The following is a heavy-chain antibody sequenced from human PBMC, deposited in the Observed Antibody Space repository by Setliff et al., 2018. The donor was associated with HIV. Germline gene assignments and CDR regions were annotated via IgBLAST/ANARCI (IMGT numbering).Heavy chain of an antibody. J-gene: IGHJ2*01. CDR2: IKGRSDGGAT. CDR1: GFTFTNAW. Sequence: GGSLRLSCAASGFTFTNAWMSWVRQAPGKGLEWVGRIKGRSDGGATDYAAPVKGRFTISRDDSKNTLYLQMNTLKTEDTAVYYCTTTHIVVVTAKLSFDLWGRGTLVTVSS. D-gene: IGHD2-21*02. CDR3: TTTHIVVVTAKLSFDL. V-gene: IGHV3-15*01.